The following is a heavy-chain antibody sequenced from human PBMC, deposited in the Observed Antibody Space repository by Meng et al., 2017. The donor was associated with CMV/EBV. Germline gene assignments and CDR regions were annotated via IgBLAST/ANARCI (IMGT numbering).Heavy chain of an antibody. CDR2: IIPILGIA. Sequence: SVNVSCKASGGTFSSYAISWVRQAPGQGLEWMGGIIPILGIANYAQKFQGRVTITADKSTSTAYMELSSLRSEDTAVYYCATGYSPEWYYYGMDVWGQGTTVTVSS. CDR3: ATGYSPEWYYYGMDV. CDR1: GGTFSSYA. V-gene: IGHV1-69*10. J-gene: IGHJ6*02. D-gene: IGHD5-18*01.